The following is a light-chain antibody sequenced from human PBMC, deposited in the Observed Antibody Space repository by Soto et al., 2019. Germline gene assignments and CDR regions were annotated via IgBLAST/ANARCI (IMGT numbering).Light chain of an antibody. V-gene: IGKV1-5*03. CDR2: NAS. CDR1: QSISSW. CDR3: QQYDTYSRT. Sequence: DIQMTQSPSTLSASVGDRVTITCRASQSISSWLAWYQQKPGKAPKLLISNASNLESGVPSRFSGSGSGTEFTLTISSRQPDDFANYYCQQYDTYSRTFGQGTKVEIK. J-gene: IGKJ1*01.